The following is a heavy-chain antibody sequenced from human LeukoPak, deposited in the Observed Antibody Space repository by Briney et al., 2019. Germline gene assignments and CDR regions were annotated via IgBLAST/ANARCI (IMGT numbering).Heavy chain of an antibody. J-gene: IGHJ3*02. D-gene: IGHD6-13*01. CDR1: GFTFSSYG. CDR3: AKGPAAGTAADLGDAFDI. CDR2: IRYDGSNK. V-gene: IGHV3-30*02. Sequence: PGGSLRLSCAASGFTFSSYGMHWVRQAPGKGLEWVAFIRYDGSNKYYADSVKGRFTISRDNSKNTLYLQMNSLRAEDAAVHYCAKGPAAGTAADLGDAFDIWGQGTMVAVSS.